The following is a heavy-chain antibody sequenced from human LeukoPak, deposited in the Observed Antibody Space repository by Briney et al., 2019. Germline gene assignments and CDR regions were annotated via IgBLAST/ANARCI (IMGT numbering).Heavy chain of an antibody. CDR2: INAGNGNT. V-gene: IGHV1-3*01. J-gene: IGHJ6*02. D-gene: IGHD3-22*01. CDR3: ARARTMIVVYGMDV. CDR1: GYTFTGYY. Sequence: ASVKVSCKASGYTFTGYYMHWVRQAPGQRLEWMGWINAGNGNTKYSQKFQGRVTITRDTSASTAYMELSSLRSEDTAVYYCARARTMIVVYGMDVWGQGTTVTVSS.